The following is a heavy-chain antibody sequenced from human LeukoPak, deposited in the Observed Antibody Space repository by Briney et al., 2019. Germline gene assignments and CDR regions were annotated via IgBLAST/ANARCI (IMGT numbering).Heavy chain of an antibody. Sequence: SQTLSLTCTVSGGSISSGGYYWSWIRQHPGKGLEWIGYIYYSGSTNYNPSLKSRVTISVDTSKNQFSLKLSSVTAADTAVYYCARDRRITIFEAGVYYYYYYMDVWGKGTTVTVSS. V-gene: IGHV4-61*08. CDR2: IYYSGST. CDR1: GGSISSGGYY. J-gene: IGHJ6*03. D-gene: IGHD3-9*01. CDR3: ARDRRITIFEAGVYYYYYYMDV.